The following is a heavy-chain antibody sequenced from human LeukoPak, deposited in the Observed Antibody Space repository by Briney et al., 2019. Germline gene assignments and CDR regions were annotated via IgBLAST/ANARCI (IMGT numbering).Heavy chain of an antibody. Sequence: SETLSLTCAVYGGSFSGYYWSWIRQPPGKGLEWIGEINHSGSTNYNPSLKSRVTISVDTSKNQFSLKLSSVTAADTAVYYCARGSSGWYFLSEKNWFDPWGQGTLVTVSS. J-gene: IGHJ5*02. D-gene: IGHD6-19*01. V-gene: IGHV4-34*01. CDR1: GGSFSGYY. CDR3: ARGSSGWYFLSEKNWFDP. CDR2: INHSGST.